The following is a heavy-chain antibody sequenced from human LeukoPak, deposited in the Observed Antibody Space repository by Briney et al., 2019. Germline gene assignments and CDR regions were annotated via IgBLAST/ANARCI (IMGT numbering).Heavy chain of an antibody. Sequence: SVTVSCKASGFTFTSSAMQWVRQARGQRLEWIGWIVVGSGNTNYAQKFQERVTITRDMSTSTAYMELSSLRSEDTAVYYCAADHGYGDYYGMDVWGQGTTVTVSS. D-gene: IGHD4-17*01. J-gene: IGHJ6*02. V-gene: IGHV1-58*02. CDR3: AADHGYGDYYGMDV. CDR1: GFTFTSSA. CDR2: IVVGSGNT.